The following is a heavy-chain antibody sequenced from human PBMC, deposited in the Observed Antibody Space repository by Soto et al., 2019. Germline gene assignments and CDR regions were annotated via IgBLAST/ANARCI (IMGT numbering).Heavy chain of an antibody. D-gene: IGHD6-13*01. CDR2: IYSGGST. CDR3: ARSRRQLAYNWFDP. J-gene: IGHJ5*02. Sequence: VQLVESGGGLVQPGGSLRLSCAASGFTVSSNYMSWVRQAPGKGLEWVSVIYSGGSTYYADSVKGRFTISRHNSKNTLYLQMNSLRAEDTAVYYCARSRRQLAYNWFDPWGQGTLVTVSS. CDR1: GFTVSSNY. V-gene: IGHV3-53*04.